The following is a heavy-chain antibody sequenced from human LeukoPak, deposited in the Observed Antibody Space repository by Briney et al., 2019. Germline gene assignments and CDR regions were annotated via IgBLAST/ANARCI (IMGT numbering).Heavy chain of an antibody. CDR3: ARDRKRYYDSSGLDY. CDR1: GGSFSGYY. Sequence: KPSETLSLTCAVYGGSFSGYYWSWIRQPPGKGLEWIGEINHSGSTNYNPSLKSRVTISVDTSKNQFSLKLSSVTAADTAVYYCARDRKRYYDSSGLDYWGQGTLVTVSS. D-gene: IGHD3-22*01. V-gene: IGHV4-34*01. CDR2: INHSGST. J-gene: IGHJ4*02.